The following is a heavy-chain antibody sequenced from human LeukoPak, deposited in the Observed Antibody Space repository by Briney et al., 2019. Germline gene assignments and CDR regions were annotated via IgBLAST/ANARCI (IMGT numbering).Heavy chain of an antibody. J-gene: IGHJ4*02. CDR1: GGSISSYY. CDR2: IHYSGST. CDR3: AREGSRDFWSGPVYYFDY. D-gene: IGHD3-3*01. V-gene: IGHV4-59*01. Sequence: SETLSLTCTVSGGSISSYYWSWIRQPPGKGLEWIGYIHYSGSTQYTPSLTSRVTISVDTSKNQFSLMLSSVTAADTAVYYCAREGSRDFWSGPVYYFDYWGQGTLVTVSS.